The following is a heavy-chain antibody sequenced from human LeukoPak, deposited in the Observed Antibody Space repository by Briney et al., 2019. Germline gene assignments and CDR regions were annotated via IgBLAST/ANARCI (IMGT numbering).Heavy chain of an antibody. V-gene: IGHV3-23*01. CDR1: GFTFSSSA. Sequence: HPGGSLRLSCAASGFTFSSSAMSWVRQAPGKGLEWVSAISNNGGYTYYADSVQGRFTISRDNSKSTLCLRMNSLRAEDTAVYYCAKQLGYCSDGSCYFPYWGQGTLVTVSS. D-gene: IGHD2-15*01. CDR3: AKQLGYCSDGSCYFPY. J-gene: IGHJ4*02. CDR2: ISNNGGYT.